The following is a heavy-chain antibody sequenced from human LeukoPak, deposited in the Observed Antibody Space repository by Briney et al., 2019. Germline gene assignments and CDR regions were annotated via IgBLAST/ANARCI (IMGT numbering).Heavy chain of an antibody. CDR1: GFTFSSYA. CDR3: ARDLAYQMLYGNGMDV. Sequence: GGSLRLSCAASGFTFSSYAMHWVRQAPGKGLEWVAVMSYDGSNKYYADSVKGRFTISRDNSKNTLYLQMNSLRAEDTAVYYCARDLAYQMLYGNGMDVWGQGTTVTVSS. CDR2: MSYDGSNK. J-gene: IGHJ6*02. D-gene: IGHD2-2*02. V-gene: IGHV3-30*04.